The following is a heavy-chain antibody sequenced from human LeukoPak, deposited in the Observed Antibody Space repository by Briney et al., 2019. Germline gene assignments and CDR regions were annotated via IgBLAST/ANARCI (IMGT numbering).Heavy chain of an antibody. J-gene: IGHJ4*02. CDR2: IIPIFGIA. CDR3: AMVTAIRQVPHYFDY. D-gene: IGHD2-21*02. V-gene: IGHV1-69*04. Sequence: GASVKVSCKASGGTFSSYAISWVRQAPGQGLEWMGRIIPIFGIANYAQKFQGRVTITADKSTSTAYMELSSLRSEDTAVYYCAMVTAIRQVPHYFDYWGQGTLVTVSS. CDR1: GGTFSSYA.